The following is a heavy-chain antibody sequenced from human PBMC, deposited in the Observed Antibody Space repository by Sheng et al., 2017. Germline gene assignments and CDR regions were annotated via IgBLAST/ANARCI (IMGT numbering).Heavy chain of an antibody. CDR2: IYHSGST. D-gene: IGHD3-16*01. V-gene: IGHV4-38-2*01. Sequence: QVQLQESGPGLVKPSETLSLTCAVSGYSISSGYYWGWIRQPPGKGLEWIGSIYHSGSTYYNPSLKSRVTTSVDTSKNHFSLKLSSVTAADTAVYFCARGANGGGWTALYIWGRRTNGHRLF. CDR3: ARGANGGGWTALYI. J-gene: IGHJ3*02. CDR1: GYSISSGYY.